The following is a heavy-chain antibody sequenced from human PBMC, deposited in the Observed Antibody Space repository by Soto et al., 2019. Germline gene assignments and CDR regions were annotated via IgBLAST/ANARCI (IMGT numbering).Heavy chain of an antibody. D-gene: IGHD6-19*01. CDR2: INPSGGST. CDR3: ARGHAGSGWSKRIFDY. V-gene: IGHV1-46*01. CDR1: GYTFTSYY. J-gene: IGHJ4*02. Sequence: QVQLVQSGAEVKKPGASVKVSCKASGYTFTSYYMHWVRQAPGQGLEWMGIINPSGGSTSYAQKDQGRVTMTRDTTTSTVYMELSSLRSEDTAVYYCARGHAGSGWSKRIFDYWGQGTLFTVSA.